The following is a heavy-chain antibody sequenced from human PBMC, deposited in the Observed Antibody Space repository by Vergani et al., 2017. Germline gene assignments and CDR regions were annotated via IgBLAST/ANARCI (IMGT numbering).Heavy chain of an antibody. CDR3: AKDRKPITMVRGVTSAIGY. Sequence: EVQLLESGGGLVQPGGSLRLSCAASGFTFSSYAMSWVRQAPGKGLEWVSYISSSGSTIYYADSVKGRFTISRDNSKNTLYLQMNSLRAEDTAVYYCAKDRKPITMVRGVTSAIGYWGQGTLVTVSS. V-gene: IGHV3-23*01. D-gene: IGHD3-10*01. CDR2: ISSSGSTI. J-gene: IGHJ4*02. CDR1: GFTFSSYA.